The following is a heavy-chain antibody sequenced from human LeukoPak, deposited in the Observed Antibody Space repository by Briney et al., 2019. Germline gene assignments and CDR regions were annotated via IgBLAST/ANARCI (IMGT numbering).Heavy chain of an antibody. CDR3: ARQKIFGSGATQEFDY. D-gene: IGHD3-10*01. J-gene: IGHJ4*02. Sequence: SETLSLTCAVYGGSFSGYYWSWIRQPPGKGLEWIGEINHSGSTNYNPSLKSRVTISVDTSKNQFSLKLSSVTAADTAVYYCARQKIFGSGATQEFDYWGQGTLVTVSS. CDR1: GGSFSGYY. CDR2: INHSGST. V-gene: IGHV4-34*01.